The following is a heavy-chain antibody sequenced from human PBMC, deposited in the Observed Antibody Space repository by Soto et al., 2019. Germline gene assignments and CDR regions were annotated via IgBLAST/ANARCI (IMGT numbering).Heavy chain of an antibody. J-gene: IGHJ4*02. V-gene: IGHV3-21*06. CDR1: GFTFTRYS. Sequence: EVQLVESGGGLVKPGGSLRLSCVGSGFTFTRYSMNCVRQAPGKGLEWVSSISSTTNYIYYGDSMKGRFTISRDNAKNSLYLEMNSLRAEDTAVYYCARVSEDLTSNFDYWGQGTLVTVSS. CDR3: ARVSEDLTSNFDY. CDR2: ISSTTNYI.